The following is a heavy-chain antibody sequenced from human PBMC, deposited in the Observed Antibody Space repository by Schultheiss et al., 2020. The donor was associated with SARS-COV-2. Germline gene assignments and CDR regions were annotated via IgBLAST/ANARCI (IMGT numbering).Heavy chain of an antibody. D-gene: IGHD2-2*01. CDR2: ISGSGGST. J-gene: IGHJ4*02. V-gene: IGHV3-23*01. Sequence: GGSLRLSCAASGFTFSSHAMSWVRQAPGKGLEWVSAISGSGGSTYYADSVKGRFTISRDNAKNSLYLQMNSLRAEDTAVYYCARTDVRYCSSTSCYLESVDYWGQGTLVTVSS. CDR3: ARTDVRYCSSTSCYLESVDY. CDR1: GFTFSSHA.